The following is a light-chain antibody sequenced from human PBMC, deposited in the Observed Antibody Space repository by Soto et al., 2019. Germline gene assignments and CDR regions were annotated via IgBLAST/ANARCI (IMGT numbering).Light chain of an antibody. J-gene: IGLJ1*01. CDR3: SSYAGSNIFV. V-gene: IGLV2-8*01. CDR2: EVT. CDR1: SRDVGGYNY. Sequence: QAVVTQPPSASGSPGQSVTISCSGSSRDVGGYNYVSWYQLHPGKAPKLMISEVTKRSSGVADRFSGSKSGNTASMTVAGLPAEDEADYYCSSYAGSNIFVFGGGTKLTVL.